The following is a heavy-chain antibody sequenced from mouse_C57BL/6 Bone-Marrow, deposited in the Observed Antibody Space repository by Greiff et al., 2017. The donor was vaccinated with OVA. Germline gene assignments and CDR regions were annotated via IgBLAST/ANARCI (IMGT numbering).Heavy chain of an antibody. V-gene: IGHV1-59*01. CDR3: ARSITTVVSWYFDV. Sequence: QVQLQQPGAELVRPGHSVKLSCKASGYTFTSYWMHWVKQRPGQGLEWIGVIDPSDSYTNYNQKFKGKATLTVDTSSSTAYMQLSSLTSEDSAVYYCARSITTVVSWYFDVWGTGTTVTVSS. D-gene: IGHD1-1*01. CDR1: GYTFTSYW. J-gene: IGHJ1*03. CDR2: IDPSDSYT.